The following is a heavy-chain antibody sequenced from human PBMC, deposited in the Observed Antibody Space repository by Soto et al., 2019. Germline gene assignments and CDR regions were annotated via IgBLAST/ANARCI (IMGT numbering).Heavy chain of an antibody. CDR1: GFTFSSYA. J-gene: IGHJ6*03. V-gene: IGHV3-23*01. CDR2: ISGSGGST. CDR3: AKAADYDFWSGGPDYYMDV. Sequence: GGSLRLSCAASGFTFSSYAMSWVRQAPGKGLEWVSAISGSGGSTYYADSVKGRFTISRDNSKNTLYLQMNSLRAEDTAVYYCAKAADYDFWSGGPDYYMDVWGKGTTVTVSS. D-gene: IGHD3-3*01.